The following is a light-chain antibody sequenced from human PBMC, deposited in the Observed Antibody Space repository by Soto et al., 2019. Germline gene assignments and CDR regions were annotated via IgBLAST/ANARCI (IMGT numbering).Light chain of an antibody. Sequence: QSLLTQPNSASGSRGHSVCISCSETSGKVGAYNYFSWYQQHPGKVPKLMIYEVSKRPSGVPDRFSASKSGNTASLTVSGLQPEDEADYYCSAHGGSTNFYVFGTGTKVTVL. CDR3: SAHGGSTNFYV. V-gene: IGLV2-8*01. CDR2: EVS. J-gene: IGLJ1*01. CDR1: SGKVGAYNY.